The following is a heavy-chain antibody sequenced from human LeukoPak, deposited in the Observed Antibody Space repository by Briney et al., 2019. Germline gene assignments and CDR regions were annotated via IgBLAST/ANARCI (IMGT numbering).Heavy chain of an antibody. J-gene: IGHJ4*02. CDR3: GRDSLGGDY. Sequence: GDSLRLSCAASGFSLSTFVMHWARRAPGKGLEWVAVIWNDGSKKYYAESVKGRFTSSRDNSQNTLYLQMNRLRAEDTAVYYCGRDSLGGDYWGQGTLVTVSS. CDR2: IWNDGSKK. V-gene: IGHV3-33*08. CDR1: GFSLSTFV. D-gene: IGHD3-16*01.